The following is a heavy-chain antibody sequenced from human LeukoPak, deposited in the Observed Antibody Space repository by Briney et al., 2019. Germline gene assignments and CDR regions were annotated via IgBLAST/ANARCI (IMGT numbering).Heavy chain of an antibody. Sequence: GASVKVSCKASGGTFTSYAISWVRQAPGQGLEWMGGIIPIFGTANYAQKFQGRVTVTADESTSTAYMELSSLRSEDTAVYYCARDRDPLTTSNWFDPWGQGTLVTVSS. D-gene: IGHD4-11*01. CDR2: IIPIFGTA. CDR1: GGTFTSYA. V-gene: IGHV1-69*13. J-gene: IGHJ5*02. CDR3: ARDRDPLTTSNWFDP.